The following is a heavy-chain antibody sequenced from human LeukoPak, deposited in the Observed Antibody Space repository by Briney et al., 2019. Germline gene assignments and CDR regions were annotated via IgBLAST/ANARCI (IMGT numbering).Heavy chain of an antibody. CDR2: IYYSGST. J-gene: IGHJ4*02. Sequence: SETLSLTCTVSGGSISSGSYYWGWIRQPPGKGLEWIGSIYYSGSTYYNPSLKSRVTISVDTSKNQFSLKLSSVTAADTAVYYCARRPALDGYNYPFDYWGQGTLVTVSS. CDR1: GGSISSGSYY. D-gene: IGHD5-24*01. V-gene: IGHV4-39*01. CDR3: ARRPALDGYNYPFDY.